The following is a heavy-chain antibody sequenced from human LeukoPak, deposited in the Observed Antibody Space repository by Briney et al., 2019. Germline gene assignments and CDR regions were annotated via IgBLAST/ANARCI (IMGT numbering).Heavy chain of an antibody. CDR1: GGSFSGYY. V-gene: IGHV4-34*01. Sequence: SETLSLTCAVYGGSFSGYYWSWIRQPPGKGLEWIGEINHSGSTNYNPSLKSRVTISVDTSKNQFSLKLSSVTAADTAVYYCARGRVVPALHGSLNFDYWGQGTLVTVSS. CDR3: ARGRVVPALHGSLNFDY. CDR2: INHSGST. D-gene: IGHD2-2*01. J-gene: IGHJ4*02.